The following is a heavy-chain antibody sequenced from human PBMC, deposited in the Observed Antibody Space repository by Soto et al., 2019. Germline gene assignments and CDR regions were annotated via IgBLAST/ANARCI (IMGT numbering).Heavy chain of an antibody. Sequence: QGQLVESGGGVVQPGRSLRLSCAASGFTFSSYGMHWVRQAPGKGLEWVAVIWYDGSNKYYADSVKGRFTISRDNSKNTLYLQMNSLRAEDTAVYYCAREASYGYRGRSFDYWGQGTLVTVSS. CDR3: AREASYGYRGRSFDY. V-gene: IGHV3-33*01. CDR2: IWYDGSNK. D-gene: IGHD5-18*01. J-gene: IGHJ4*02. CDR1: GFTFSSYG.